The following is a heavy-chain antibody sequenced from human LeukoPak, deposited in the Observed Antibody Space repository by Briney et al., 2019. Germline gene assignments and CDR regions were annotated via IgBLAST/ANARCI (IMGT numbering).Heavy chain of an antibody. CDR3: ARDFNTISGEVHYYYYMDV. CDR2: IIPIFGTA. V-gene: IGHV1-69*13. J-gene: IGHJ6*03. CDR1: GGTFSSYA. D-gene: IGHD3-3*01. Sequence: ASVKVSCKASGGTFSSYAISWVRQAPGQGLEWMGGIIPIFGTANYAQKFQGRVTITADESTSTAYMELSSLRSEDTAVYYCARDFNTISGEVHYYYYMDVWGKGTTVTVSS.